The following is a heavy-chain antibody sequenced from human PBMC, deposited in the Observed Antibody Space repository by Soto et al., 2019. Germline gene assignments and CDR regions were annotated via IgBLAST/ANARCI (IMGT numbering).Heavy chain of an antibody. Sequence: QVQLQESGPGLLKPSQTLSLNCSVSGGSINSNYYYWSWVRQRPGKGLEWLGYIFHTGSTHYNPSFNSRLSISVDTSKDQFSLRLTSMAAADTALYYCARNGIPKDYGWNTAFDIWGQGTLVTVSS. D-gene: IGHD4-17*01. CDR1: GGSINSNYYY. CDR2: IFHTGST. CDR3: ARNGIPKDYGWNTAFDI. V-gene: IGHV4-31*03. J-gene: IGHJ3*02.